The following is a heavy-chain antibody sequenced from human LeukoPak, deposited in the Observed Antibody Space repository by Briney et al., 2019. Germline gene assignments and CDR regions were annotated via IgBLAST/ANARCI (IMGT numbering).Heavy chain of an antibody. CDR1: GGSISSGGYY. CDR3: ARDVGCSDTTCFYYMDV. V-gene: IGHV4-31*03. CDR2: IYYSGST. D-gene: IGHD2-2*01. J-gene: IGHJ6*03. Sequence: PSETLSLTCTVSGGSISSGGYYWSWIRQHPGKGLEWIGYIYYSGSTYYNPSLKSRVTISVDTSKNQFSLKLTSVTAADTAVYYCARDVGCSDTTCFYYMDVWGKGTTVTVSS.